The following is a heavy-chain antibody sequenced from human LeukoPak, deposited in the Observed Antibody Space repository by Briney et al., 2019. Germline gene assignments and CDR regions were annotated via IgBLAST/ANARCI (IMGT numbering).Heavy chain of an antibody. CDR1: GFTFSSYA. D-gene: IGHD2-2*01. J-gene: IGHJ6*02. CDR2: ISGSGGST. V-gene: IGHV3-23*01. CDR3: AKGSTSNGYYGMDV. Sequence: GGSLRLSCAASGFTFSSYAMSWVRQAPGKGLEWVSAISGSGGSTYYADSVKGRFTISRDNSKNTLYLQMNSLRAEDTAVYYCAKGSTSNGYYGMDVWGQGTTATVSS.